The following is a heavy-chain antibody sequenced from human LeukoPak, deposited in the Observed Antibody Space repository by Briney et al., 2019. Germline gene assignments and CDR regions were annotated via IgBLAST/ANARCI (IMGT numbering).Heavy chain of an antibody. CDR1: GFTFSSYT. CDR2: ITRSSIYI. V-gene: IGHV3-21*01. CDR3: ARAPYGSGSYSGSDY. D-gene: IGHD3-10*01. Sequence: IPGGSLRLSCAASGFTFSSYTMNWVRLAPGKGLEWVSSITRSSIYIHYADSVKGRFTISRDNAKNSLYLQMNSLRAEDTAVYYCARAPYGSGSYSGSDYWGQGTLVTVSS. J-gene: IGHJ4*02.